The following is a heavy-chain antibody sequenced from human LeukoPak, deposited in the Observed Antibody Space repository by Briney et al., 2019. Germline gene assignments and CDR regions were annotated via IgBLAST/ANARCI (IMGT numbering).Heavy chain of an antibody. D-gene: IGHD1-26*01. Sequence: GASVKVSCKASGYTFTGYYMHWVRQAPGQGLEWMAWINPNSGGTNYAQKFQGRVTVTRDTSISTAYMELSRLRSDDTAVYCCARGMEPLNLYYMDVWGKGTTVTVSS. CDR2: INPNSGGT. CDR3: ARGMEPLNLYYMDV. J-gene: IGHJ6*03. V-gene: IGHV1-2*02. CDR1: GYTFTGYY.